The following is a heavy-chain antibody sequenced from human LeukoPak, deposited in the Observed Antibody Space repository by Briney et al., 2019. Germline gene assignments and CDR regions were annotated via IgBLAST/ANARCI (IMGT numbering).Heavy chain of an antibody. Sequence: ASVKVSCKASGYTFTSYDINWVRQATGQGLEWMGWMNPNSGNTGYAQKFQGRVTITRDTSASTAYMELSSLRSEDTAVYYCARDGAYYYDSSGYSSHSEFDPWGQGTLVTVSS. CDR2: MNPNSGNT. J-gene: IGHJ5*02. CDR3: ARDGAYYYDSSGYSSHSEFDP. V-gene: IGHV1-8*03. D-gene: IGHD3-22*01. CDR1: GYTFTSYD.